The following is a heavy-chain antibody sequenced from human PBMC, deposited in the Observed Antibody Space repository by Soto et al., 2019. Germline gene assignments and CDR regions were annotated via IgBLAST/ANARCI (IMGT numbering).Heavy chain of an antibody. V-gene: IGHV3-74*01. CDR3: ARDTMQWGLRGWYYYYGMDV. J-gene: IGHJ6*02. D-gene: IGHD1-26*01. Sequence: GGSLRLSCAASGFTFSSYWMHWVRQAPGKGLVWVSRINSDGSSTSYADSVKGRFTISRDNAKNTLYLQMNSLRAEDTAVYYCARDTMQWGLRGWYYYYGMDVWGQGTTVTVSS. CDR1: GFTFSSYW. CDR2: INSDGSST.